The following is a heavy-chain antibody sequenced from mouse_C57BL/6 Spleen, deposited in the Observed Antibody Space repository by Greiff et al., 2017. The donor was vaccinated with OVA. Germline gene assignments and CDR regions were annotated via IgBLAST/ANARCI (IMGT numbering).Heavy chain of an antibody. V-gene: IGHV1-50*01. Sequence: QVQLQQPGAELVKPGASVKLSCKASGYTFTSYWMQWVKQRPGQGLEWIGAIDPSDSYTNYNQKFKGKATLTVVTSSSPAYVQRSSLTSEDSAVYCGARGGLGGGYWGQGTTLSVAS. D-gene: IGHD1-1*02. CDR2: IDPSDSYT. CDR1: GYTFTSYW. CDR3: ARGGLGGGY. J-gene: IGHJ2*01.